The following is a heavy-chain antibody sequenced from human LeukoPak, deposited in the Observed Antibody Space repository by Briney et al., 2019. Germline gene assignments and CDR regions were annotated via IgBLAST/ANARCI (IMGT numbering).Heavy chain of an antibody. CDR2: INHSGST. J-gene: IGHJ4*02. CDR1: GGSFSGYY. Sequence: SETLSLTCAVYGGSFSGYYWSWIRQPPGKGLEWIGEINHSGSTNCNPSLKSRVTISVDTSKNKFSLKLSSVTAADTAVYYCARHSTFFGVVIIKGRVRGPFDYWGQGTLVSVSS. V-gene: IGHV4-34*01. D-gene: IGHD3-3*01. CDR3: ARHSTFFGVVIIKGRVRGPFDY.